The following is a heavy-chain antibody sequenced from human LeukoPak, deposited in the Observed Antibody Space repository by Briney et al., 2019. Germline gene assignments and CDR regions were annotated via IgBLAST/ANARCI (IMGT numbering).Heavy chain of an antibody. D-gene: IGHD3-10*01. CDR1: GFTFSSYA. Sequence: GGSLTLSCAASGFTFSSYAMSWVRQAPGKGLEWVSAVSGSGGSTYYATFVKGRFTISRDNFENTVYLQMNSLRAEDTPVYYCARASGTGRYILDYWGQGTMLTV. J-gene: IGHJ4*02. V-gene: IGHV3-23*01. CDR3: ARASGTGRYILDY. CDR2: VSGSGGST.